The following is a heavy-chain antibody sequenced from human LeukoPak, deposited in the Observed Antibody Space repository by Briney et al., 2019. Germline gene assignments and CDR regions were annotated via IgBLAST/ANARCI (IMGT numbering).Heavy chain of an antibody. CDR3: ARDTQLDALDV. CDR2: INTNTGNP. J-gene: IGHJ6*04. Sequence: ASVKVSCTASGYTFTNYPMNWVRQAPGQGLEWMGWINTNTGNPAYAQGFTGRFVFSLDTSVSTAYLQISSLKAEDTAVYYCARDTQLDALDVWGKGTTVTVSS. D-gene: IGHD6-13*01. V-gene: IGHV7-4-1*02. CDR1: GYTFTNYP.